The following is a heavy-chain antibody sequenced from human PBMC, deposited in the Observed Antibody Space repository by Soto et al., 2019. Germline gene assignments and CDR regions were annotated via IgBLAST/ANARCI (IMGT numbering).Heavy chain of an antibody. CDR3: ARASYYDILTGYSS. J-gene: IGHJ5*02. D-gene: IGHD3-9*01. V-gene: IGHV4-4*02. CDR1: GGSISSSNW. Sequence: QVQLQESGPGLVKPSGTLSLTCAVSGGSISSSNWWSWVRQPPGKGLEWIGEIYHSGSTNYNPSLKSRVTKAVDKSKNHFSLKLSSVTAADTAVYYCARASYYDILTGYSSWGQGTLVTVSS. CDR2: IYHSGST.